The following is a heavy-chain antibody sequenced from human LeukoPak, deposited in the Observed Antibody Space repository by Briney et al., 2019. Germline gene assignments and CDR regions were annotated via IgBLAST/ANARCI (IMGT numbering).Heavy chain of an antibody. CDR3: ARHFNKRSGVLLYYFDY. J-gene: IGHJ4*02. D-gene: IGHD3-10*01. CDR1: GGSISSYY. CDR2: IYYSGST. Sequence: SETLSLTCTVSGGSISSYYWSWVRQPPGKGLEWIGYIYYSGSTNYNPSLKSRVTISVDTSKNQFSLKLSSVTAADTAVYYCARHFNKRSGVLLYYFDYWGQGTLVTVSS. V-gene: IGHV4-59*08.